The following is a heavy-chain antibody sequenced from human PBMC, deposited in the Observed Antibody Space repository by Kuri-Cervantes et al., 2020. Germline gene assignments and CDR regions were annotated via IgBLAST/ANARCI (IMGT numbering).Heavy chain of an antibody. D-gene: IGHD6-19*01. CDR1: GFTFDDYA. CDR2: ISWNSGSI. J-gene: IGHJ3*02. V-gene: IGHV3-9*01. Sequence: SLKISCAASGFTFDDYAMHWVQQAPGQGLEWVSGISWNSGSIGYADSVKGRFTISRDNAKNSLYLQMNSLRAEDTALYYCAKGQPGYRSRGGDAFDIWGQGTMVTVSS. CDR3: AKGQPGYRSRGGDAFDI.